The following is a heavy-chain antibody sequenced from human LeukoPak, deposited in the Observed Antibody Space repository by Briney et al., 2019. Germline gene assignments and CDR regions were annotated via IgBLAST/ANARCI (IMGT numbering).Heavy chain of an antibody. CDR3: ARDEYYYGSGSYRDGDYYGMDV. D-gene: IGHD3-10*01. V-gene: IGHV1-18*01. Sequence: ASVKVSYKASGYTFTSYGFSWVRQAPGQGLEWMGWISAYNGNTNYAQKPQGRVTMTTDTSTSTAYMELRSLTFDDTAVYYCARDEYYYGSGSYRDGDYYGMDVWGQGTTVTVSS. J-gene: IGHJ6*02. CDR2: ISAYNGNT. CDR1: GYTFTSYG.